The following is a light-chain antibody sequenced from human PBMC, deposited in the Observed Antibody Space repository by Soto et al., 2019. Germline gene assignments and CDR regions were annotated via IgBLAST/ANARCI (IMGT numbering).Light chain of an antibody. CDR2: KAS. CDR3: QYWDDYSWT. V-gene: IGKV1-5*03. J-gene: IGKJ1*01. CDR1: QSITDC. Sequence: DIQMTQSPSTLSASVGDIVTITCRASQSITDCFAWYQQKPGKAPKFLIYKASNLEGGVPSRFSGSGSGTEFTLTISSVQPDDFATYYCQYWDDYSWTFGQGTKVEIK.